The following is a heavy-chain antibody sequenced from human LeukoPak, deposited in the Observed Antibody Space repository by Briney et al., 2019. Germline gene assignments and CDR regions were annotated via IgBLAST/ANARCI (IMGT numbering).Heavy chain of an antibody. J-gene: IGHJ4*02. Sequence: PSQTLSLTCTVSGGSICSGGYYWSWIRQHPGKGLEWIVYIYYSGSTYYNPSLKSRVTISVDTSKNQFSLKLSSVTAADTAVYYCARAKFLGSAANDYGDYGGVVSEGYFDYWGQGTLVTVSS. CDR2: IYYSGST. CDR3: ARAKFLGSAANDYGDYGGVVSEGYFDY. V-gene: IGHV4-31*03. D-gene: IGHD4-17*01. CDR1: GGSICSGGYY.